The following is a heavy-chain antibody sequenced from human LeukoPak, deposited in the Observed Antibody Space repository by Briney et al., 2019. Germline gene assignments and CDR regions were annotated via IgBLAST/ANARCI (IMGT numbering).Heavy chain of an antibody. CDR2: ISDDGSNK. CDR3: AISPSDYCDSSGYLN. CDR1: GFTFSSYG. V-gene: IGHV3-30*03. Sequence: GGSLRLSCAASGFTFSSYGMHWVRQAPGKGLEGVAVISDDGSNKYYADSVKGLFTISRDNSKNTLYLQMNSLRAEDTAVYYCAISPSDYCDSSGYLNWGQGTLVTVSS. J-gene: IGHJ4*02. D-gene: IGHD3-22*01.